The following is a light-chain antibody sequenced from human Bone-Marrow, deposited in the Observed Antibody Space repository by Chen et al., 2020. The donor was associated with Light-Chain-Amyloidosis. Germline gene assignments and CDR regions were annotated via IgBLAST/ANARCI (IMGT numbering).Light chain of an antibody. CDR2: DDS. CDR1: NIGPTS. CDR3: QVWDRSSDRPV. J-gene: IGLJ3*02. V-gene: IGLV3-21*02. Sequence: SFVLPQPSSVSVAPGQTATIACGGNNIGPTSVHWYQKTPGQAPLLVVYDDSERPAGIPERLSGSNSGNTATLTISRVEAGDEADYYCQVWDRSSDRPVFGGGTKLTVL.